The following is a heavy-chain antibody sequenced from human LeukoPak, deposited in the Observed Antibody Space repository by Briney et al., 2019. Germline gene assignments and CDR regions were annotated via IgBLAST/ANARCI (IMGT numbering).Heavy chain of an antibody. D-gene: IGHD3-10*01. V-gene: IGHV3-66*01. CDR2: YGSGGT. Sequence: GGSLRLSCEVSGFTVIDNFVGWVRQTPGRGLEWVSLYGSGGTYYADSVRDRFTISRLTISRDSPKNTVFLQMNSLTAEDTAVYYCVRADYSGTYYSPFDYWGQGTLVTVSS. CDR1: GFTVIDNF. J-gene: IGHJ4*02. CDR3: VRADYSGTYYSPFDY.